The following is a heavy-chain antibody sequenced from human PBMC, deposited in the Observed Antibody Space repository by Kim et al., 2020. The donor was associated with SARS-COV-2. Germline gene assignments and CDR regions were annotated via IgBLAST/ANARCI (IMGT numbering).Heavy chain of an antibody. J-gene: IGHJ6*02. Sequence: ADSVKGRLTTQRDNVENTLYLQMNSLRAEDTAVYYCARGSTVIHYYYGMDVWGQGTTVTVSS. V-gene: IGHV3-53*01. D-gene: IGHD4-4*01. CDR3: ARGSTVIHYYYGMDV.